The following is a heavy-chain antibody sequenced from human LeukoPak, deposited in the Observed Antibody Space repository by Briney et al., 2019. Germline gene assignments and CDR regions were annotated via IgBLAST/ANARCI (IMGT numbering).Heavy chain of an antibody. V-gene: IGHV4-34*01. Sequence: SETLSLTCAVYGGSFSGYYWSWIRQPPGKGLEWIGEINHSGSTNYNPSLKSRVTISVDTSKNQFSLKLSSVTAADTAVYYCARGRYYDSSGHSQYYFDYWGQGTLVTVSS. CDR1: GGSFSGYY. CDR2: INHSGST. CDR3: ARGRYYDSSGHSQYYFDY. J-gene: IGHJ4*02. D-gene: IGHD3-22*01.